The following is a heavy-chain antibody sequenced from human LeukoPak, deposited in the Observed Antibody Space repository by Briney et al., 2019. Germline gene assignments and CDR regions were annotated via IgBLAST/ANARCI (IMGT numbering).Heavy chain of an antibody. Sequence: SETLSLTCTVSGGSINNYYWSWIRQSPGKGLEWTGYIYYRGSSNYNPSLRSRITMSVDTSKNQFSLKLNSVTAADTAVYYCARVQKDYYDSGGYHSAAAFDIWGQGTIVTVSS. CDR3: ARVQKDYYDSGGYHSAAAFDI. D-gene: IGHD3-22*01. J-gene: IGHJ3*02. V-gene: IGHV4-59*01. CDR2: IYYRGSS. CDR1: GGSINNYY.